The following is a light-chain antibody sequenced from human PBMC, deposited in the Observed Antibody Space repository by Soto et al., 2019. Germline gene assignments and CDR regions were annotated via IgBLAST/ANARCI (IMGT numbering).Light chain of an antibody. J-gene: IGLJ2*01. V-gene: IGLV2-14*01. CDR3: CSYTSSSARVV. CDR1: SSDVGTYNY. CDR2: EVS. Sequence: SALTQPASVSGSPGQSITISCTGTSSDVGTYNYVSWYQKPPGKAPKLIIYEVSNRPSGLSDRFSGSKSGNTASLTISGLQAEDEADYYCCSYTSSSARVVFGGGTKLTVL.